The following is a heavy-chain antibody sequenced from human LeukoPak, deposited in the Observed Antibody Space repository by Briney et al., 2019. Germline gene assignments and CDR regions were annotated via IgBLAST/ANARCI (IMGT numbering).Heavy chain of an antibody. D-gene: IGHD3-10*01. CDR3: AGVFSGRRPFEL. V-gene: IGHV4-59*03. J-gene: IGHJ4*02. CDR2: IYYRGTT. Sequence: SETLSLTCTVSGGPINDYYWNWLRPPPGKGLEWIGFIYYRGTTNNNPSLKSRLTTSIDTSKKQLSLNLSSVTAADTAVYYCAGVFSGRRPFELWGQGTLVTVSS. CDR1: GGPINDYY.